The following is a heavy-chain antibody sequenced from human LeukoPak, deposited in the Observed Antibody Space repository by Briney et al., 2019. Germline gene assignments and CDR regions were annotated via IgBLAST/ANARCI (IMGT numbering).Heavy chain of an antibody. J-gene: IGHJ6*03. CDR1: GGTFTSYA. D-gene: IGHD6-19*01. V-gene: IGHV1-3*03. CDR3: ARSPQTSRGWYQPYYYYMDV. Sequence: EASVKVSCKASGGTFTSYAMHWVRQAPGQRLEWMGWINAGNGNTKYSQEFQGRVTITRDTSASTAYMELSSLRSEDMAVYYCARSPQTSRGWYQPYYYYMDVWGKGTTVTVSS. CDR2: INAGNGNT.